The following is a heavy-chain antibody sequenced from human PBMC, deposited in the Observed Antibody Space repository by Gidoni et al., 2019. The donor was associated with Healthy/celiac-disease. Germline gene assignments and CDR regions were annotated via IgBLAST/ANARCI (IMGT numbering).Heavy chain of an antibody. CDR1: GFSLSTSGVG. Sequence: QITLKESGPTLVKPTQTLTLTCTFSGFSLSTSGVGVGWIRQPPGKALEWLALIYWDDDKRYSPSLKSRLTITMDTSKNQVVLTMTNMDPVDTATYYCAHRLSSSYSGWFDPWGQGTLVTVSS. CDR2: IYWDDDK. V-gene: IGHV2-5*02. D-gene: IGHD6-6*01. J-gene: IGHJ5*02. CDR3: AHRLSSSYSGWFDP.